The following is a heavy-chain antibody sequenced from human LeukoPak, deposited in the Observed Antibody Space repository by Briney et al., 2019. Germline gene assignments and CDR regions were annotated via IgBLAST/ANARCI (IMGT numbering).Heavy chain of an antibody. CDR3: AKIPDVLLWFGELSGDYFDY. D-gene: IGHD3-10*01. V-gene: IGHV3-23*01. Sequence: GGSLRLSCAASGFTFSSYAMSWVRQAPGKGLEWVSAISGSGGSTYYADSVKGRFTISRDNSKNTLYLQMNSLRAEDTAVYYCAKIPDVLLWFGELSGDYFDYWGQGTLVTVSS. CDR1: GFTFSSYA. J-gene: IGHJ4*02. CDR2: ISGSGGST.